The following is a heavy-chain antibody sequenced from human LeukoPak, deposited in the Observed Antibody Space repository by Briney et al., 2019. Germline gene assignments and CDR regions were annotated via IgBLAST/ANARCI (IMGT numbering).Heavy chain of an antibody. CDR3: ARDQYYYDSGGPSDY. CDR2: ISAYNGNT. Sequence: GASVKVSCKASGYTFTSYGISWVRQAPGQGLEWMGWISAYNGNTNYAQKLQGRVTMTTDTSTSTAYMELRSLRSDDTAVYYCARDQYYYDSGGPSDYWGQGTLVTVSS. D-gene: IGHD3-22*01. CDR1: GYTFTSYG. J-gene: IGHJ4*02. V-gene: IGHV1-18*01.